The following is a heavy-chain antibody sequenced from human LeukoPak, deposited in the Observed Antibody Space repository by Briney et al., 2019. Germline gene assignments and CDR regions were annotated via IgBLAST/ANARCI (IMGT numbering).Heavy chain of an antibody. J-gene: IGHJ3*02. CDR3: ARRGPNSGSYRAFDI. V-gene: IGHV5-51*01. D-gene: IGHD1-26*01. CDR2: IYPGDPDT. CDR1: GYSFTNYW. Sequence: GESLQISCKGSGYSFTNYWIGWVRQMPGKGLEWMGIIYPGDPDTRYSPSFQGQVTISADKSISTAYLQWSSLKASDTAMYYCARRGPNSGSYRAFDIWGQGTKVTVSS.